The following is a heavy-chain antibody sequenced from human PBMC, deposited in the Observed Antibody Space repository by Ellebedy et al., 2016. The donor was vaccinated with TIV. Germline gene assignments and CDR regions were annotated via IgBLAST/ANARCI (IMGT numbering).Heavy chain of an antibody. CDR2: IYYSGST. CDR3: ARDSDYYDSSGYPGRAFDI. J-gene: IGHJ3*02. D-gene: IGHD3-22*01. Sequence: SETLSLXXTVSGGSISSYYWSWIRQPPGKGLEWIGYIYYSGSTNYNPSLKSRVTISVDTSKNQFSLKLSSVTAADTAVYYCARDSDYYDSSGYPGRAFDIWGQGTMVTVSS. V-gene: IGHV4-59*01. CDR1: GGSISSYY.